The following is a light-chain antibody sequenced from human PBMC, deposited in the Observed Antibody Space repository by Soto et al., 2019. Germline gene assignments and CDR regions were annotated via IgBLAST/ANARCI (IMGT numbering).Light chain of an antibody. V-gene: IGLV2-23*02. J-gene: IGLJ3*02. Sequence: QSVLTQPASVSGSPGQSITISCTGTSSDVGSYDLVSWYQQHPGKAPKLMIYDVSKRPSGVSNRFSGSKSGNTASLTISGLQAEDEADYNCCSFAGSSTFGVFGGGTKVTVL. CDR3: CSFAGSSTFGV. CDR2: DVS. CDR1: SSDVGSYDL.